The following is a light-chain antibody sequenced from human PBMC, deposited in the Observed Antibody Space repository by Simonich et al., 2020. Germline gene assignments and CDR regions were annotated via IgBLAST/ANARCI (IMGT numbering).Light chain of an antibody. CDR3: QSYDSSNQV. CDR1: SGSIASNY. CDR2: DAN. J-gene: IGLJ2*01. Sequence: NFILTQPHSVSESPGKTVTISCTRSSGSIASNYVQWYQQRPGSSPTTVISDANQRPSGVPDRFSGSIDSSSNSASLTISGLKTEDEADYYCQSYDSSNQVFGGGTKLTVL. V-gene: IGLV6-57*01.